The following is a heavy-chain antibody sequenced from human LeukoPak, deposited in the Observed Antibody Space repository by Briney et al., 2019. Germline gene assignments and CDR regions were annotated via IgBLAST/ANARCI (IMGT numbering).Heavy chain of an antibody. V-gene: IGHV4-34*01. CDR1: GGSFSGYY. D-gene: IGHD3-3*01. Sequence: PSETLSLTCAVYGGSFSGYYWSWIRQPPGKGLEWIGEINHSGSTNYNPSLKSRVTISVDTSKNQFSLKLSSVTAADTAVYYCARVFYDFWSGYYSHFQHWGQGTLVTVSS. J-gene: IGHJ1*01. CDR3: ARVFYDFWSGYYSHFQH. CDR2: INHSGST.